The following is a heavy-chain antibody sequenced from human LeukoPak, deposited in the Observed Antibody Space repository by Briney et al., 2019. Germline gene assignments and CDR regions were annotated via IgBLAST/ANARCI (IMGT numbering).Heavy chain of an antibody. V-gene: IGHV4-34*01. J-gene: IGHJ5*02. D-gene: IGHD3-10*01. CDR2: INHSGST. Sequence: PSETLSLTCAVYGGSFSGYYWSWIRQPPGKGLEWIGEINHSGSTNYNPSLKSRVTISVDTSKNQFSLKLSSVTAADTAVYYCATKGDYGSGNYNWFDPWGQGTLATVSS. CDR1: GGSFSGYY. CDR3: ATKGDYGSGNYNWFDP.